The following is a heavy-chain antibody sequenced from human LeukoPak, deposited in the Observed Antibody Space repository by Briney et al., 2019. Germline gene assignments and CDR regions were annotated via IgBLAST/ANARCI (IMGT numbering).Heavy chain of an antibody. D-gene: IGHD3-3*01. CDR2: MYHSGST. J-gene: IGHJ6*04. CDR1: GYSISSGYF. Sequence: SETLSLTCTVSGYSISSGYFWGWIRQPPGKGLEWIGSMYHSGSTYYNPSLKSRVTISVDTSKNQFSLKLSSVTAADTAVYYCARGRAKILEWLSPRLDVWGKGTTVTVSS. CDR3: ARGRAKILEWLSPRLDV. V-gene: IGHV4-38-2*02.